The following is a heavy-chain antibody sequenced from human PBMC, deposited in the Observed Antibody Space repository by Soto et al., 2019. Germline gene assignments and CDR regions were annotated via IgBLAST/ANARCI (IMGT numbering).Heavy chain of an antibody. CDR1: GFTFSTSE. V-gene: IGHV3-48*03. Sequence: PGVSLRLSCAASGFTFSTSELSWFRQAPGKGLEWVSYISSSGSTIYYADSVKGRFTISRDNAKKSLYLQMNSLRAADTAVYYCGIWELLTGCYYWGQGSLVTVSS. CDR3: GIWELLTGCYY. D-gene: IGHD1-26*01. J-gene: IGHJ4*02. CDR2: ISSSGSTI.